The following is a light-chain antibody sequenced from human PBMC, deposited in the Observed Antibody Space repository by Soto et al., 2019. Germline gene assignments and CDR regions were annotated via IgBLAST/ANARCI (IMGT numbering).Light chain of an antibody. CDR1: QSVSSSY. Sequence: EIVLTQAPGTLSLSPGDRATLSCRASQSVSSSYLAWYQQKPGQAPRILIYGASCRATGIPYRFSGSGSGTDFTLSISRLEPEDFAVYYCQQYGSSPPTFGQGTKVEIK. CDR2: GAS. CDR3: QQYGSSPPT. V-gene: IGKV3-20*01. J-gene: IGKJ1*01.